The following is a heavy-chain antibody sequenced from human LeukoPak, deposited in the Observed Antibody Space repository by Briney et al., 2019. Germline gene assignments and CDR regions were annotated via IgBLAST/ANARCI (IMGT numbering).Heavy chain of an antibody. Sequence: ASETLSLTCTVSGGSISSGSYYWSWIRQPAGKGLEWIGRIYTSGSTNYNPSLKSRATISVDTSKNQFSLKLSSVTAADTAVYYCARAQGNYYDSSGYPDYWGQGTLVTVSS. CDR1: GGSISSGSYY. CDR3: ARAQGNYYDSSGYPDY. D-gene: IGHD3-22*01. V-gene: IGHV4-61*02. CDR2: IYTSGST. J-gene: IGHJ4*02.